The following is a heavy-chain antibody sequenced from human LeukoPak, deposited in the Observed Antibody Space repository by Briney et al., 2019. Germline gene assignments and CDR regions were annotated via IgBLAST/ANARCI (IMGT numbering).Heavy chain of an antibody. V-gene: IGHV3-30-3*01. CDR1: GFTFTNYA. D-gene: IGHD2-21*02. J-gene: IGHJ4*02. CDR3: ARGFVLGAAKNYFDY. CDR2: ISYDGTNK. Sequence: PGGSLRLSCAASGFTFTNYALHWVHQAPGKGLEWVAVISYDGTNKYYADSVEGRFTISRDNSKNTLSLQMNSLRAEDTALYYCARGFVLGAAKNYFDYWGQGALVTVSS.